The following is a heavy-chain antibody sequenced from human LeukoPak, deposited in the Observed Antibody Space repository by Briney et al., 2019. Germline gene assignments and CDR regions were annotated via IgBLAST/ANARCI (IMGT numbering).Heavy chain of an antibody. CDR1: GYTFSSYD. J-gene: IGHJ1*01. CDR3: ARRVGSGWPVQH. D-gene: IGHD6-19*01. CDR2: MNPNSGNT. Sequence: EASVKVSCKASGYTFSSYDINWERQATGQGLEWLGWMNPNSGNTGYAQKFQGRLNMTSNTSIDTAYMELSSLRSDDTAVYYCARRVGSGWPVQHWGQGTLVTVSS. V-gene: IGHV1-8*01.